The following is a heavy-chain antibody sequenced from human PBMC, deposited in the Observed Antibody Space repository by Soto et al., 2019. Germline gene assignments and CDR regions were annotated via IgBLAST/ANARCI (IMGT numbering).Heavy chain of an antibody. J-gene: IGHJ5*02. CDR1: GGSFSGYY. D-gene: IGHD3-3*01. V-gene: IGHV4-34*01. CDR2: INHSGST. Sequence: SETLSLTCAVYGGSFSGYYWSWIRQPPGKGLEWIGEINHSGSTNYNPSLKSRVTISVDTSKNQFSLKLSSVTAADTAVYYCARGRVTIFGVVINRGRDWFDPWGQGTLVTVSS. CDR3: ARGRVTIFGVVINRGRDWFDP.